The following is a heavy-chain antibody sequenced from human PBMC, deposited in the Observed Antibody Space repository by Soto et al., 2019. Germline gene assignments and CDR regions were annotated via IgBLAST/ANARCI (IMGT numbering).Heavy chain of an antibody. CDR1: GYTFTSYY. J-gene: IGHJ4*02. CDR2: INPSGGST. CDR3: AKDLGSSGWYRFPADY. V-gene: IGHV1-46*01. Sequence: ASVKVSCKASGYTFTSYYMHWVRQAPGQGLEWMGIINPSGGSTSYAQKFQGRVTMTRDTSTSTVYMELSSLRSEDTAVYYCAKDLGSSGWYRFPADYWGQGTLVTVSS. D-gene: IGHD6-19*01.